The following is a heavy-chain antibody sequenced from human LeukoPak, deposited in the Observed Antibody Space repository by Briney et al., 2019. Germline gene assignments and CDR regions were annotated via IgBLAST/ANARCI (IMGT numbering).Heavy chain of an antibody. J-gene: IGHJ6*03. CDR1: GFTFSNYA. CDR2: INGEMNFK. Sequence: GGSLRLSCAASGFTFSNYAMIWVRQAPGKGLECVSTINGEMNFKYYADSVKGRFTISRDNSENTLYLHMSNMRPEDTATYYCARNEAGYNYYLGVWGEGTAVTVSS. CDR3: ARNEAGYNYYLGV. D-gene: IGHD1-14*01. V-gene: IGHV3-23*01.